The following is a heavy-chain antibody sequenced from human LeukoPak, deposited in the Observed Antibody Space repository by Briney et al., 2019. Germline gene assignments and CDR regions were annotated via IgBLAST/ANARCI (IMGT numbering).Heavy chain of an antibody. CDR2: ISGSGGTT. D-gene: IGHD6-19*01. CDR1: GFTFSSYA. CDR3: TPTSISVGPLPDV. Sequence: AGGSLRLSCAASGFTFSSYAMSWVRQAPGEGLEWVSAISGSGGTTYYADSVKGRFTISRDNSKNTLYLQMNSLKTEDTAVYYCTPTSISVGPLPDVWGQGATVTVSS. J-gene: IGHJ6*02. V-gene: IGHV3-23*01.